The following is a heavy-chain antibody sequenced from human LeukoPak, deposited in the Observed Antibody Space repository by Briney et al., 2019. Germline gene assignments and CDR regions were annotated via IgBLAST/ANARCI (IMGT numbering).Heavy chain of an antibody. D-gene: IGHD1-1*01. CDR1: GFTFSSYG. J-gene: IGHJ5*02. Sequence: PRGSLRLSCAASGFTFSSYGMHWARQAPGKGLEWVAFIRYDGSNKYYADSVKGRFTISRDNSNNTLYLQMNSLRAEDTAVYYCAKSWSGTTLRWFDPWGQGTLVTVSS. CDR3: AKSWSGTTLRWFDP. V-gene: IGHV3-30*02. CDR2: IRYDGSNK.